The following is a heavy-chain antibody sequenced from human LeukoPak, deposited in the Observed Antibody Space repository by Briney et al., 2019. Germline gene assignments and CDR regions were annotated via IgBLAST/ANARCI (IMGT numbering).Heavy chain of an antibody. V-gene: IGHV3-11*04. Sequence: PGGSLRLSCAASGFTFNDYYMSWIRQAPGKGLEWISYISSSGATIHYADSVKGRFTISRDIAKNSLYMQMNSLRAEDTAVYYCAAGAMAFIDYWGQGTLVTVSS. CDR2: ISSSGATI. D-gene: IGHD5-18*01. CDR1: GFTFNDYY. CDR3: AAGAMAFIDY. J-gene: IGHJ4*02.